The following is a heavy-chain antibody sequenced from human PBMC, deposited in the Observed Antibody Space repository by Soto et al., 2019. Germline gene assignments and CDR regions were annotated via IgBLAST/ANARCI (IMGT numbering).Heavy chain of an antibody. Sequence: EVQLVESGGGFIYPGGSLRLSCAASGLTISNAWMNWVRQAPGKGLEWVGRIKTNTEGGTTDYAAAVKGRFTVSRDDSKNTPYLQMNSLETGDPAVYYCTTGSVEGVWGQGTTVTVSS. CDR2: IKTNTEGGTT. CDR3: TTGSVEGV. J-gene: IGHJ6*02. CDR1: GLTISNAW. V-gene: IGHV3-15*07. D-gene: IGHD2-15*01.